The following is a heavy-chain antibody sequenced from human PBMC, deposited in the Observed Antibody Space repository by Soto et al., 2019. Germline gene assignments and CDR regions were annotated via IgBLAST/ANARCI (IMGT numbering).Heavy chain of an antibody. V-gene: IGHV4-59*02. Sequence: QMQLQESGPGLVKPSEPLSLTCSVSGGSVDTNYWTWIRQSPGGGLEWIGYIYPYGGTTNYNPSLKSRVTISVDTSKGHVSLRLSSVTAADSAFYYCARLRRVLGAMCRRGMYYHQYMDVWGKGTTVTVSS. CDR3: ARLRRVLGAMCRRGMYYHQYMDV. D-gene: IGHD2-2*01. CDR2: IYPYGGTT. J-gene: IGHJ6*03. CDR1: GGSVDTNY.